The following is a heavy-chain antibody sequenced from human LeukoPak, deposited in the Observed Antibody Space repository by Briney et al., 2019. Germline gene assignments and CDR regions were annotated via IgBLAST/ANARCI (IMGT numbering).Heavy chain of an antibody. CDR2: ISVSGGST. CDR3: AKRPGGSGYDWASFDY. J-gene: IGHJ4*02. V-gene: IGHV3-23*01. CDR1: GFTFSSYA. Sequence: GGSLRLSCAASGFTFSSYAMSWVRQAPGQGLEWVSAISVSGGSTYYADSVKDRFTISRDNSKNTLYLQMNMLRAEDTAVYYCAKRPGGSGYDWASFDYWGQGTLVTVSS. D-gene: IGHD5-12*01.